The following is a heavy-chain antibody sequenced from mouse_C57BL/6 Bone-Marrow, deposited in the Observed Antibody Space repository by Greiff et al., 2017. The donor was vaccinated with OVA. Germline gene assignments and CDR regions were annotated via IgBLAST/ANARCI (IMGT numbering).Heavy chain of an antibody. CDR3: ARRDGYYVWYFDV. CDR1: GYTFTSYW. CDR2: IYPGSGST. D-gene: IGHD2-3*01. J-gene: IGHJ1*03. Sequence: QVQLQQPGAELVKPGASVKMSCKASGYTFTSYWITWVKQRPGQGLEWIGDIYPGSGSTNYNEKIKSKATLTVDTSSSTAYMQISSLTSEDSAVYYCARRDGYYVWYFDVWGTGTTVTVSS. V-gene: IGHV1-55*01.